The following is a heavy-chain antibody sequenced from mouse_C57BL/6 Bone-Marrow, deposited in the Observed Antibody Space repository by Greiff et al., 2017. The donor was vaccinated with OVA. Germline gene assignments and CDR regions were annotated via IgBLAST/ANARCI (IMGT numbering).Heavy chain of an antibody. J-gene: IGHJ4*01. CDR1: GFTFSDFY. CDR2: ISNGGGST. V-gene: IGHV5-12*01. Sequence: EVMLVESGGGLVQPGGSLKLSCAASGFTFSDFYMHWIRQTPEKRLEWVAYISNGGGSTYYPDTVKGRFTISRDNAKNTLYLQMSRLKSEDTAMYYCARLDAMDYWGQGTAVTVSS. CDR3: ARLDAMDY.